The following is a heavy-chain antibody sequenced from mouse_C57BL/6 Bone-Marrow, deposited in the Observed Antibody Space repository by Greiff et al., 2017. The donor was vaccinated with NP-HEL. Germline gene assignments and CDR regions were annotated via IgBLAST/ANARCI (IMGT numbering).Heavy chain of an antibody. J-gene: IGHJ3*01. V-gene: IGHV1-55*01. CDR1: GYTFTSYW. D-gene: IGHD2-2*01. CDR2: IYPGSGST. CDR3: ARGDYGYSWFAY. Sequence: VQLQQPGAELVKPGASVKMSCKASGYTFTSYWITWVKQRPGQGLEWIGDIYPGSGSTNYNEKFKSKATLTVDTSSSTAYMQLSSLTSEDSAVYYCARGDYGYSWFAYWGQGTLVTVSA.